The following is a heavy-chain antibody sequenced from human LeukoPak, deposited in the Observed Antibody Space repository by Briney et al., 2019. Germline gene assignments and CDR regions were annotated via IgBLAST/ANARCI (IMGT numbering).Heavy chain of an antibody. CDR2: IIPIFGTA. CDR3: ARARDFGVVTHTWFDP. CDR1: GGTFSSYA. V-gene: IGHV1-69*13. J-gene: IGHJ5*02. D-gene: IGHD3-3*01. Sequence: GASVKVSCKASGGTFSSYAISWVRQAPGQGLEWMGGIIPIFGTANYAQKFQGRVTITADESTSTDYMELRSLRYEDTDVYYCARARDFGVVTHTWFDPWGQGTLVTVSS.